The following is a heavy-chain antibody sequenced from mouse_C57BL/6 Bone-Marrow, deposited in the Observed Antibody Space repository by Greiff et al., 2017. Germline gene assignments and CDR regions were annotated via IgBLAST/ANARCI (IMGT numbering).Heavy chain of an antibody. CDR1: EYEFPSHD. V-gene: IGHV5-2*01. CDR3: ARHDSTDWYFDV. D-gene: IGHD2-13*01. CDR2: INSDGGST. J-gene: IGHJ1*03. Sequence: EVHLVASGGGLVQPGESLKISCESSEYEFPSHDMSWVRQTPEKRLELVAAINSDGGSTYYPDNLERRFIMSRDNTNKTLYLQISSLTSEDTAVYYCARHDSTDWYFDVWGTGTTVTVSS.